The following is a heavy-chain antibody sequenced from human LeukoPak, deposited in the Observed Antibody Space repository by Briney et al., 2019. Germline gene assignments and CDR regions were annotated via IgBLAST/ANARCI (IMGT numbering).Heavy chain of an antibody. D-gene: IGHD2-15*01. V-gene: IGHV4-59*08. Sequence: SETLSLTCTVSGGSISSYYWSWIRQPPGKGLEWIGYISYSGSTNYNPSLKSRVTISVDTSKNQFSLKLSSVTAADTAVYYCARQGCSGGSCYANWFDPWGQGTLVTVSS. J-gene: IGHJ5*02. CDR2: ISYSGST. CDR1: GGSISSYY. CDR3: ARQGCSGGSCYANWFDP.